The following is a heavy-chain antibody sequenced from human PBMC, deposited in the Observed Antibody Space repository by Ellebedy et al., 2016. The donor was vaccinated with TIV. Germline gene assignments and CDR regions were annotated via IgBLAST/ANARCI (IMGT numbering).Heavy chain of an antibody. CDR1: GFTFSSYA. Sequence: GESLKISCAASGFTFSSYAMSWVRQAPGKGLEWVSAISGSGGSTYYADSVKGRFTISRDNSKNTLYLQMNSLRAEDTAVYYCAKDLPYCSGGSCYLGAFDYWGQGTLVTVSS. J-gene: IGHJ4*02. D-gene: IGHD2-15*01. CDR2: ISGSGGST. V-gene: IGHV3-23*01. CDR3: AKDLPYCSGGSCYLGAFDY.